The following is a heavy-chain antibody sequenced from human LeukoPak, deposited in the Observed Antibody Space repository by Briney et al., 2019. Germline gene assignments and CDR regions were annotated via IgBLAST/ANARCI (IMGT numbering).Heavy chain of an antibody. J-gene: IGHJ4*02. CDR1: GYTFTSYY. CDR3: ARVLMGIAAAGKDY. Sequence: ASVKVSCKASGYTFTSYYMNWVRQAPGRGLEWMGRINPNSGGTSYAQKFQGRVSITRDTSISTAYIELSRLRSDDTAVYYCARVLMGIAAAGKDYWGQGTLVTVSS. D-gene: IGHD6-25*01. CDR2: INPNSGGT. V-gene: IGHV1-2*06.